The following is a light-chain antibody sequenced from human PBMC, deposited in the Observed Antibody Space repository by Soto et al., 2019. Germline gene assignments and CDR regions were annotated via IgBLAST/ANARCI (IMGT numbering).Light chain of an antibody. CDR1: TSNIGSNA. CDR2: SNA. J-gene: IGLJ2*01. CDR3: AAWDDRLNGVI. Sequence: QSVLTQTPSASGTPGQRVIIFCSGSTSNIGSNAVSWYQQLPGPAPKLLIYSNAQRPSGVSDRFSGSRSGTSASLAISGLQSEDESDYFCAAWDDRLNGVIFGGGTKLTVL. V-gene: IGLV1-44*01.